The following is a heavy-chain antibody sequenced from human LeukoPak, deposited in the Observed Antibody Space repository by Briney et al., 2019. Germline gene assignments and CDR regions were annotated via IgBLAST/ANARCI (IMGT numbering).Heavy chain of an antibody. CDR3: ATEGSDNGMDV. D-gene: IGHD3-10*01. Sequence: PGGSLRLSCAASGFTFSSYAMHWVRQAPGKGLEWVAVISYDGSNKYYADSVKGRFTISRDNSKNTLYLQMNSLRAEDTAVYYCATEGSDNGMDVWGQGTTVTVSS. J-gene: IGHJ6*02. V-gene: IGHV3-30-3*01. CDR1: GFTFSSYA. CDR2: ISYDGSNK.